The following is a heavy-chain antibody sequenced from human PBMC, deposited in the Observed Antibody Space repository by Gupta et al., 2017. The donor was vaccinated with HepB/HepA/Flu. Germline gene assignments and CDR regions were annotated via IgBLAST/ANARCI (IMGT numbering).Heavy chain of an antibody. CDR2: IIPILGIA. J-gene: IGHJ4*02. CDR3: ARDGEADTAMVSDY. V-gene: IGHV1-69*04. CDR1: GGTFSSYA. D-gene: IGHD5-18*01. Sequence: QVQLVQSGAEVKKPGSSVKVSCKASGGTFSSYAISWVRQAPGQGLEWMGRIIPILGIANYAQKVQCRVTITAEKSTSTAYMELSRLRSEETAVYYCARDGEADTAMVSDYWGQGTLVTVSS.